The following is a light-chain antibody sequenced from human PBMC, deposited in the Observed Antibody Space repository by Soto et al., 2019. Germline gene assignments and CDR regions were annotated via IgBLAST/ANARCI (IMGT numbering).Light chain of an antibody. CDR2: LND. Sequence: QSALTQPPSASGTPGQRVTISCTGSSSNIGTNYVHWYQQLPGTAPKLLIYLNDQRPSGVPDRFSVSKSGTSASLAISGLRSEDEADYFCAAWDGSLDGRFVFGTGTKVTVL. J-gene: IGLJ1*01. CDR1: SSNIGTNY. CDR3: AAWDGSLDGRFV. V-gene: IGLV1-47*02.